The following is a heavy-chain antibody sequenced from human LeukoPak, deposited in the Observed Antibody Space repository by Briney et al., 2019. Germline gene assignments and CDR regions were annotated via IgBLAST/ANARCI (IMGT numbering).Heavy chain of an antibody. Sequence: PGRSLTLSCAASGFTFSSFGMHWVRQAPGKGLEWVAVIWYDASNKYYVDSVKGRFTISRDNSKYTLYLQMNSLRDDDTAVYYCVRGVGVSRFNYLDPWGQGTLVIVSS. CDR3: VRGVGVSRFNYLDP. D-gene: IGHD1-7*01. J-gene: IGHJ5*02. CDR1: GFTFSSFG. CDR2: IWYDASNK. V-gene: IGHV3-33*01.